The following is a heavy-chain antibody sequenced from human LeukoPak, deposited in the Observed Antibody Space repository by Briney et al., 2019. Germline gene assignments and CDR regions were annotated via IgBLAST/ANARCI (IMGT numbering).Heavy chain of an antibody. CDR3: ARDGIAGQQMYYYYMDV. V-gene: IGHV4-4*07. J-gene: IGHJ6*03. CDR1: GASISSYY. D-gene: IGHD6-13*01. CDR2: IYTTGST. Sequence: SETLSLTCSVSGASISSYYWSWIRQPAGKGLEWIGRIYTTGSTNYSPSLKSRVTMSVDTSKNQFSLMLTSVTAADTALYYCARDGIAGQQMYYYYMDVWGKGTPVTVSS.